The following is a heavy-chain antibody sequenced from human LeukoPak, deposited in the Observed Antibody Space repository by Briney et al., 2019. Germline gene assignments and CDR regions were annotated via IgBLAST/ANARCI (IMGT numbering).Heavy chain of an antibody. Sequence: ASVKVSCKVSGRTLTDLTMHGVRQAPGKGLEWMGGFDPGNGEIIYAQKFQGRVTMTEDASTDTAYMELSSLKSEDTAVYYCAAGGLYDLLPYWGQGTLVTVSS. J-gene: IGHJ4*02. CDR1: GRTLTDLT. D-gene: IGHD3-3*01. CDR3: AAGGLYDLLPY. V-gene: IGHV1-24*01. CDR2: FDPGNGEI.